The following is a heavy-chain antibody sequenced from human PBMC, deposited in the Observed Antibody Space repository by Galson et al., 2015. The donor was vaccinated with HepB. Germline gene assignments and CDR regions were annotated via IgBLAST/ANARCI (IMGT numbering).Heavy chain of an antibody. V-gene: IGHV1-69*10. D-gene: IGHD4-17*01. J-gene: IGHJ3*02. CDR1: GGTFSSYA. Sequence: SVKVSCKASGGTFSSYAISWVRQAPGQGLEWMGGIIPIFGIANYAQKFQGRVTITADKSTSTAYMDLSSLRSEDTAVYYCARDGRTVTTNAFDIWGQGTMVTVSS. CDR2: IIPIFGIA. CDR3: ARDGRTVTTNAFDI.